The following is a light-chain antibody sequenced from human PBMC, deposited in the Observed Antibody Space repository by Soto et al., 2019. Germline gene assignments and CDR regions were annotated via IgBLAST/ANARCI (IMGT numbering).Light chain of an antibody. CDR1: QTISTY. CDR3: QQSYSVPYT. J-gene: IGKJ2*01. CDR2: AAS. V-gene: IGKV1-39*01. Sequence: DVPMTQSPASLSASVGDRVTITCRASQTISTYLNWYQQKPGKAPKLLIFAASTLQSGVPSRFSGSGSGTDFTLAISSLQPDDIATYYCQQSYSVPYTFGQGTELEI.